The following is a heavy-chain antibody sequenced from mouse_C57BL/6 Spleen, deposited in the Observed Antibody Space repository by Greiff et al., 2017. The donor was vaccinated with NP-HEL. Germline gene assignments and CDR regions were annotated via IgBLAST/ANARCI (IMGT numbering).Heavy chain of an antibody. Sequence: VQLQQPGAELVRPGTSVKLSCKASGYTFTSYWMHWVKQRPGQGLEWIGVIDPSDSYTTSNQKFKGKATLTVDTSSRTAYMQLSSLTSEDSAVYYCARLARSYYAMDYWGQGTSVTVSS. D-gene: IGHD1-1*01. V-gene: IGHV1-59*01. J-gene: IGHJ4*01. CDR3: ARLARSYYAMDY. CDR1: GYTFTSYW. CDR2: IDPSDSYT.